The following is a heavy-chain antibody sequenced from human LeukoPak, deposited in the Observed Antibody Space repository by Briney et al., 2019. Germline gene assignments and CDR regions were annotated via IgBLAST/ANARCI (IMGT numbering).Heavy chain of an antibody. V-gene: IGHV3-23*01. CDR3: ARVGKNGWDFDH. CDR2: VDYSGGDT. Sequence: GGSLRLSCIASGFTLSSYEMSWIRQAPGKGLEWVSSVDYSGGDTHYADSVMGRFTISRDNTKNSLYLQMTSLRADDTAVYYCARVGKNGWDFDHWGQGILVTVSS. CDR1: GFTLSSYE. J-gene: IGHJ4*02. D-gene: IGHD6-19*01.